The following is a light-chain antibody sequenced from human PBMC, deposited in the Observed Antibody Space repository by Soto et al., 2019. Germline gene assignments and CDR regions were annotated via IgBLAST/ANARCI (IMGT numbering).Light chain of an antibody. CDR1: QRLLNRNGYNY. Sequence: DIVLTQSPLSLPVSPGEPASISCRSSQRLLNRNGYNYLDWFVQKPGQSPQLLIYMTSNRSPGVPDRFSGSGSGTDFTLKISRVEAEDVGVYYCMQALQTPRTFGGGTKVDIK. CDR3: MQALQTPRT. CDR2: MTS. V-gene: IGKV2-28*01. J-gene: IGKJ4*01.